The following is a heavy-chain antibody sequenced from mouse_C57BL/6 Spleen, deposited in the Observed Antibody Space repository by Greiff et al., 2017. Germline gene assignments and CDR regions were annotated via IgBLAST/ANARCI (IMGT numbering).Heavy chain of an antibody. D-gene: IGHD1-1*01. CDR3: ARDYGSSYAWFAY. V-gene: IGHV5-17*01. J-gene: IGHJ3*01. CDR1: GFTFSDYG. CDR2: ISSGSSTI. Sequence: EVKLMESGGGLVKPGGSLKLSCAASGFTFSDYGMHWVRQAPEKGLEWVAYISSGSSTIYYADTVKGRFTISRDNAKNTLFLQMTSLRSEDTAMYYCARDYGSSYAWFAYWGQGTLVTVSA.